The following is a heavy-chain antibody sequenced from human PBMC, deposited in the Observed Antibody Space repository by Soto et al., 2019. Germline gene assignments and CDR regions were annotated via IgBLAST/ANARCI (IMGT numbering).Heavy chain of an antibody. Sequence: EVQLVESGGGLVQPGGSLRLSCAASGFTFSTYWMNWVRQAPGKGLEWVANIKQDGSEKYYVDSVKGRFTISRDNAKNSLYLQMNSLRDEDTAVYYCARAGRPGGPFDYWGQGTLVTVSS. CDR3: ARAGRPGGPFDY. J-gene: IGHJ4*02. CDR1: GFTFSTYW. CDR2: IKQDGSEK. D-gene: IGHD3-10*01. V-gene: IGHV3-7*01.